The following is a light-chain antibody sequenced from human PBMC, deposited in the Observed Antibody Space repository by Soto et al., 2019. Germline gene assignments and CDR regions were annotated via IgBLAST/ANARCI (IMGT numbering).Light chain of an antibody. CDR3: ATWDVGLNGYV. Sequence: QSALTQPPSASGTPGQRVTISCSGSNSNIGSNTVSWYQQLPGTAPRLLIYSNNQRPSGVPDRFSASRSGTSASLAISGLQSEDEADYYCATWDVGLNGYVFGTGTKLTVL. CDR1: NSNIGSNT. V-gene: IGLV1-44*01. J-gene: IGLJ1*01. CDR2: SNN.